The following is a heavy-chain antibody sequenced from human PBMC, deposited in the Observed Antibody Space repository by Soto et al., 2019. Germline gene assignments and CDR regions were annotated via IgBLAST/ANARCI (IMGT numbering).Heavy chain of an antibody. CDR3: AKTGYDILTGYLDY. D-gene: IGHD3-9*01. CDR1: GFTFSSYA. CDR2: ISGSGGST. Sequence: HPGGSLRLSCAASGFTFSSYAMSWVRQAPGKGLEWVSAISGSGGSTYYADSVKGRFTISRDNSKNTLYLQMNSLRAEDTAVYYCAKTGYDILTGYLDYWGQGTLVTVSS. V-gene: IGHV3-23*01. J-gene: IGHJ4*02.